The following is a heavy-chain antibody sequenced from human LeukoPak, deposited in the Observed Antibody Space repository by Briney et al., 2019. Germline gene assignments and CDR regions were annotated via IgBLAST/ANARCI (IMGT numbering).Heavy chain of an antibody. Sequence: GGSLRLSCEASGFTFSDYWMRWVRQAPGKGPEWVANIRQDGNEEFCVDSVRGRFTISRDNAKNSLYLQMNSLRVDDTAVYYCARAPSTTIVRGVNHHLSDYWGQGTLVTVSS. CDR2: IRQDGNEE. D-gene: IGHD3-10*01. CDR3: ARAPSTTIVRGVNHHLSDY. J-gene: IGHJ4*02. CDR1: GFTFSDYW. V-gene: IGHV3-7*01.